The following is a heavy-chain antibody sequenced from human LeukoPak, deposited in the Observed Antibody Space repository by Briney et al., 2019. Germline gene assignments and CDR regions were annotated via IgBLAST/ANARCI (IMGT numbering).Heavy chain of an antibody. V-gene: IGHV1-2*02. CDR2: INPNSGGT. J-gene: IGHJ4*02. Sequence: ASVKVSCKASGYTFTGYYMHWVRQAPGQGLEWMGWINPNSGGTNYAQKFQGRVTMTRDTSISTAYMELSRLRSDDTAVYYCARDYCSSTSCLFDYWGQGTLVTVSS. CDR3: ARDYCSSTSCLFDY. D-gene: IGHD2-2*01. CDR1: GYTFTGYY.